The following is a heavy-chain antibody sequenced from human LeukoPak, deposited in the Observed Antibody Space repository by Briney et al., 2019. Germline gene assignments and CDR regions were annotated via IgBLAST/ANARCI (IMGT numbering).Heavy chain of an antibody. Sequence: GGSLRLSCAASGFTFSSYDMHWVRQATGKGLEWVSGIGIAGDTYYRGSVKGRFTISRDNSKNTLYLQMNSLRAEDTAVYYCAKVGAPYYFDYWGQGTLVTVSS. V-gene: IGHV3-13*01. D-gene: IGHD1-26*01. CDR2: IGIAGDT. CDR1: GFTFSSYD. J-gene: IGHJ4*02. CDR3: AKVGAPYYFDY.